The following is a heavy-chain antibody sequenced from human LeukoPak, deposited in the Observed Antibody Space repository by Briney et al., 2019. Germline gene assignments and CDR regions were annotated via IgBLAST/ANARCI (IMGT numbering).Heavy chain of an antibody. V-gene: IGHV4-59*11. CDR3: ASGRSAKGGTHFDY. D-gene: IGHD2-15*01. J-gene: IGHJ4*02. Sequence: PSETLSLTCTVSGDSISSHYWSWIRQPPGKGLEWSGYIYDSERTNYHPSLKSRVTISVDTTKNQFSLKLSSVTAADTAVYCCASGRSAKGGTHFDYWGQGTLVTVPS. CDR1: GDSISSHY. CDR2: IYDSERT.